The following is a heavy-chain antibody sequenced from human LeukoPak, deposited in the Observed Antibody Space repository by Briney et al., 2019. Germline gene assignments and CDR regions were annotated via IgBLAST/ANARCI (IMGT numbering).Heavy chain of an antibody. V-gene: IGHV3-7*01. J-gene: IGHJ4*02. CDR2: IKEDGSEK. Sequence: GGSLRLSCAASGFTLSSYWMTWVRQAPGKGLEWVANIKEDGSEKHYVDSVKGRFTISRDNAKNSLSLEMNSLRAEDTAVYYCVRSYDYWGQGTQVTVSS. CDR1: GFTLSSYW. CDR3: VRSYDY.